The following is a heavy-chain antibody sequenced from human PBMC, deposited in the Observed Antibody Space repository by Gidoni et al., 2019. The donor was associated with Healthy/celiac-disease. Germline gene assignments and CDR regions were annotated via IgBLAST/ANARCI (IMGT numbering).Heavy chain of an antibody. V-gene: IGHV3-48*02. CDR1: GFTFRSYS. D-gene: IGHD5-12*01. CDR3: ATVATTLYYYYGMDV. Sequence: EVQLVESGGGLVQPGGSLRLSCAASGFTFRSYSMNWVRQAPGKGLEWVSYISSSSSTIYYADSVKGRFTISRDNAKNSLYLQMNSLRDEDTAVYYCATVATTLYYYYGMDVWGQGTTVTVSS. CDR2: ISSSSSTI. J-gene: IGHJ6*02.